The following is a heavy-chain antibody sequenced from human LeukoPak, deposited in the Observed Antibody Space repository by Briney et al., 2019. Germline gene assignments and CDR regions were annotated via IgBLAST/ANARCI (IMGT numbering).Heavy chain of an antibody. V-gene: IGHV1-18*01. J-gene: IGHJ3*02. Sequence: GASVEVSCKASGYTFTSYGISWVRQAPGQGLEWMGWISAYNGNTNYAQKLQGGVTMTTDTSTSTAYMELRSLRSDDTAVYYCAKDMDDTIPSSRAFDIWGQGTMVTVSS. CDR3: AKDMDDTIPSSRAFDI. CDR2: ISAYNGNT. D-gene: IGHD3-3*01. CDR1: GYTFTSYG.